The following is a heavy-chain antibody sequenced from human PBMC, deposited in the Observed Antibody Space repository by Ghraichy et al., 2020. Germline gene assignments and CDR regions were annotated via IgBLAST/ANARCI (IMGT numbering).Heavy chain of an antibody. D-gene: IGHD3-9*01. J-gene: IGHJ3*02. CDR1: GFTFSSYY. Sequence: ETLSLTCAASGFTFSSYYMTWVRQAPGKGLEWVANIKQDGSDTFYLDSVRGRFTISRDNAKNSLYLQMNSLRADDTAVYYCARESVLTGMGDDASDIWGQGTMVTVSS. CDR3: ARESVLTGMGDDASDI. V-gene: IGHV3-7*03. CDR2: IKQDGSDT.